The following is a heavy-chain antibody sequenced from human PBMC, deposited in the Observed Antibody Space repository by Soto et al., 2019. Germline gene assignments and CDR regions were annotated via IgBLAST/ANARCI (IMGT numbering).Heavy chain of an antibody. V-gene: IGHV3-23*01. CDR3: ARTRDFWSGYCRPIAVAGTADY. CDR1: GFTFSSYA. CDR2: ISGSGGST. J-gene: IGHJ4*02. D-gene: IGHD3-3*01. Sequence: GGSLRLSCAASGFTFSSYAMSWVRQAPGKGLEWVSAISGSGGSTYYADSVKGRFTISRDNSKNTLYLQMNSLRAEDTAVYYCARTRDFWSGYCRPIAVAGTADYWGQGTLVTDSS.